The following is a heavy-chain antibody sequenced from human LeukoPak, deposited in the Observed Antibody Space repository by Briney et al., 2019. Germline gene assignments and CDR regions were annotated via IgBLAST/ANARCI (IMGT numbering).Heavy chain of an antibody. D-gene: IGHD3-22*01. J-gene: IGHJ4*02. V-gene: IGHV3-23*01. CDR1: GFTFSSYA. Sequence: GGSLRLSCAASGFTFSSYAMSWVRQAPGKGLEWVSAISGSGGSTYYADSVKGRFTIPRDNSKNTLYLQMNSLRAEDTAVYYCAKALSAYTMIVVVITNNFDYWGQGTLVTVSS. CDR3: AKALSAYTMIVVVITNNFDY. CDR2: ISGSGGST.